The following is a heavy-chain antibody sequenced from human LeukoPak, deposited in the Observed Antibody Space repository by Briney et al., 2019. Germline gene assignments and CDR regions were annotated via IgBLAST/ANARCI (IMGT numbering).Heavy chain of an antibody. CDR2: IYYSGST. CDR3: ARDRDYSGNHRWAFDI. D-gene: IGHD4-23*01. Sequence: SETLSLTCTVSGGSISSGGYYWSWIRQHPGKGLEWIGYIYYSGSTYYNPSLKSRVTISVDTSKNQFSLKLSSVTAADTAVYYCARDRDYSGNHRWAFDIWGQGTMVTVSS. CDR1: GGSISSGGYY. V-gene: IGHV4-31*03. J-gene: IGHJ3*02.